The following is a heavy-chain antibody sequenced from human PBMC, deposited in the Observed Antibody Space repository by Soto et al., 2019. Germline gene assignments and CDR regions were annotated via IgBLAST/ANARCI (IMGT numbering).Heavy chain of an antibody. J-gene: IGHJ4*02. D-gene: IGHD2-15*01. CDR1: GFTFSSYA. Sequence: EVQLLESGGGLVQPGGSLRLSCAASGFTFSSYAMSWVRQAPGKGLEWVSAISGSGGSTYYADSVKGRFAISRDNSKNTLYLQMNSPRAEDTAVYYCAKDTEGYCSGGSCFYVAYWGQGTLVTVSS. CDR3: AKDTEGYCSGGSCFYVAY. CDR2: ISGSGGST. V-gene: IGHV3-23*01.